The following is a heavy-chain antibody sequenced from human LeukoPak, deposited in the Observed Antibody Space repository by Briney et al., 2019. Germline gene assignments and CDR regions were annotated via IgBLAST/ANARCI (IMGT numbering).Heavy chain of an antibody. CDR1: EYTLTELS. CDR3: ATVSYYYDSSSYQGYFQP. D-gene: IGHD3-22*01. Sequence: ASVKVSCKVSEYTLTELSMHWVRQAPGKGLEWMGGFDPEDGETIYAQKFQGRVTMTENTSTDTAYMELSSMRSEDTAMYYCATVSYYYDSSSYQGYFQPWGEGTLVTVSS. J-gene: IGHJ1*01. CDR2: FDPEDGET. V-gene: IGHV1-24*01.